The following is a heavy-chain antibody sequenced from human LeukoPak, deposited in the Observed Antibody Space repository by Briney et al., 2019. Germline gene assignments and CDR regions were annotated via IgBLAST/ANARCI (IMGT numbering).Heavy chain of an antibody. V-gene: IGHV1-2*02. D-gene: IGHD7-27*01. J-gene: IGHJ4*02. Sequence: ASVKVSCKASGYTFTGYYMHWVRQAPGQGLEWMGWINPNSGGTNYAQKFQGRVTMTRDTSISTAYMELSSLRSEDTAVYYCAKDNLPDLGRTGAKPDYWGQGTLVTVSS. CDR1: GYTFTGYY. CDR2: INPNSGGT. CDR3: AKDNLPDLGRTGAKPDY.